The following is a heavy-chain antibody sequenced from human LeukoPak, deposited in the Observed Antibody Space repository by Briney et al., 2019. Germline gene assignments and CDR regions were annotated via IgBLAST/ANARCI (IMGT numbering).Heavy chain of an antibody. CDR1: GYTFTSYY. Sequence: ASVKVSCKASGYTFTSYYMHWVRQAPGQGLEWMGIINPSGGSTSYAQKFQGRVTMTRDTSTSTVYMELSSLRSEDTAVYYCARAGSPCGGDCYSSAYWGQGTLVTVSS. D-gene: IGHD2-21*02. V-gene: IGHV1-46*01. CDR2: INPSGGST. CDR3: ARAGSPCGGDCYSSAY. J-gene: IGHJ4*02.